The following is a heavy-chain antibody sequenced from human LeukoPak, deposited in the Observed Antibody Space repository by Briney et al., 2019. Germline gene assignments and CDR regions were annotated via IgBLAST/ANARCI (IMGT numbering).Heavy chain of an antibody. D-gene: IGHD2/OR15-2a*01. Sequence: PGGSLRLSCAASGFTFSSYAMSWVRQAPGKGLEWVSAISGSGGSTYYADSVKGRFIISRDNSKNTLYLQMNSLRAEDTAVYYCAKNIYLRLSPFDYWGQGTLVTVSS. CDR2: ISGSGGST. CDR1: GFTFSSYA. V-gene: IGHV3-23*01. J-gene: IGHJ4*02. CDR3: AKNIYLRLSPFDY.